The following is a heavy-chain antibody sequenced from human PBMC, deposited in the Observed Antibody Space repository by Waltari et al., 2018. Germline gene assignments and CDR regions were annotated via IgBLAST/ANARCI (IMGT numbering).Heavy chain of an antibody. V-gene: IGHV4-39*01. Sequence: HLQLQESGPGLVKPSGTLSLTCSVSGGPLNSTSFHWGWIRQPPGKGLEWIATANDRRTTYFNPALRGRVTISVDTSKRQFSLKLTSVTAADTAVYYCAIQSVLTSFGSAHPTWFDSWGQGTPVTVSS. CDR3: AIQSVLTSFGSAHPTWFDS. CDR1: GGPLNSTSFH. J-gene: IGHJ5*01. CDR2: ANDRRTT. D-gene: IGHD3-9*01.